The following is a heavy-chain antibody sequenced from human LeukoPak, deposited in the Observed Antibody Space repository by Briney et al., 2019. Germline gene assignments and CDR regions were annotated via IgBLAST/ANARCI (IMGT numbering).Heavy chain of an antibody. J-gene: IGHJ6*02. CDR3: ARHGKNYDILTGYYDYGMDV. D-gene: IGHD3-9*01. CDR2: IDYSGST. V-gene: IGHV4-59*08. CDR1: GGSISSYY. Sequence: KPSETLSLTCTVSGGSISSYYWSWIRQPPGKGLEWIGYIDYSGSTNYNPSLKSRVAISVDTSKNQFSLKLSSVTAADTAVYYCARHGKNYDILTGYYDYGMDVWGQGTTVTVSS.